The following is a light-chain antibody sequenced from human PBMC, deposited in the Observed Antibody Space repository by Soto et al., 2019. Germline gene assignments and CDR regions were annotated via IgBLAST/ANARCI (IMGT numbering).Light chain of an antibody. J-gene: IGKJ5*01. V-gene: IGKV3D-20*02. CDR2: GAS. CDR1: QSVSSSY. CDR3: QQRRSWQVT. Sequence: EIVWTQSPGTLSLSPGERATLSCRASQSVSSSYLAWYQQKPGQAPRLLIYGASSRATGIPDRFSGSGSGTEFTLTISSLEPEDFEVYYRQQRRSWQVTFGQGTRLEI.